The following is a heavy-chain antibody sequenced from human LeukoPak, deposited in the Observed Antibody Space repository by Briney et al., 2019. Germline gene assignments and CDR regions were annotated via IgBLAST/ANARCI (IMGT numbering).Heavy chain of an antibody. CDR1: GGSFSGYY. D-gene: IGHD2-15*01. V-gene: IGHV4-34*01. J-gene: IGHJ4*02. Sequence: PSETLSLTCAVYGGSFSGYYWSCVRQPPGKGLEWLGEINRSGSTNYNPSLKSRVTISVDTSKNQFSLKLSSVTAADTAVYYCARGPYCSGGSCSVAFDYWGQGTLVTVSS. CDR2: INRSGST. CDR3: ARGPYCSGGSCSVAFDY.